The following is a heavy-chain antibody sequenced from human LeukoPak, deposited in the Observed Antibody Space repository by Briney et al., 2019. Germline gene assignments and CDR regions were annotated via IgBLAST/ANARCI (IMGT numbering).Heavy chain of an antibody. Sequence: GGSLRLSCAASGVTVSNNFMSWVRQAPGKGLEWVSVIYGGGSTYYADSVKGRFTISRDTSKNTLYLQMNSLRAEDTAVYYCASWPGGWYGEDSWGQGTLVTVSS. CDR2: IYGGGST. V-gene: IGHV3-53*01. CDR1: GVTVSNNF. D-gene: IGHD6-19*01. CDR3: ASWPGGWYGEDS. J-gene: IGHJ4*02.